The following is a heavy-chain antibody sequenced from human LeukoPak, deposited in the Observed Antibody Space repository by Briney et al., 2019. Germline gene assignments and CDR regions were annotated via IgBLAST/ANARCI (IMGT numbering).Heavy chain of an antibody. CDR1: GYTFTGYY. J-gene: IGHJ6*02. D-gene: IGHD3-3*01. CDR3: AREGGGTHYDFWSGYLDCYGMDV. CDR2: INPNSGGT. V-gene: IGHV1-2*04. Sequence: EASVKVSCKASGYTFTGYYMHWVRQAPGQGLEWMGWINPNSGGTNYAQKFQGWVTMTRDTSISTAYMELSRLRSDDTAVYYCAREGGGTHYDFWSGYLDCYGMDVWGQGTTVTVSS.